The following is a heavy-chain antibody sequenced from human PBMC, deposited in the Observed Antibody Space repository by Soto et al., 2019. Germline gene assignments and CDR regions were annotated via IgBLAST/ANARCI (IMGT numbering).Heavy chain of an antibody. V-gene: IGHV4-4*02. D-gene: IGHD6-13*01. J-gene: IGHJ5*02. CDR3: ARDQVYRSRGFDP. Sequence: QVQLQESGPGLVKPSGTLSLTCAVSGGSISSSNWWSWVRQPPGKGLECIGEIYHSGSNNYHPSLKRRVTISVDKCKHQCYLKLSSVTAAGTAVYYCARDQVYRSRGFDPWGQGTLVTVSS. CDR2: IYHSGSN. CDR1: GGSISSSNW.